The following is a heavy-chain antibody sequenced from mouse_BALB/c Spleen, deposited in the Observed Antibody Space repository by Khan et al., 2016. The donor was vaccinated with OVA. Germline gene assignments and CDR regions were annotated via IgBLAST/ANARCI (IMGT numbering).Heavy chain of an antibody. D-gene: IGHD1-1*02. V-gene: IGHV9-1*02. Sequence: QIQLVQSGPELKKPGETVKISCKASGYTFKNYGMTWVKQAPGKGLKWMGWINTYSGEPTYADDFKGRFAFSLETSASTAYLQINNLKNEDMATYFCARRDYYGGRYDVLDYWGQGTSVTVSS. CDR3: ARRDYYGGRYDVLDY. CDR1: GYTFKNYG. CDR2: INTYSGEP. J-gene: IGHJ4*01.